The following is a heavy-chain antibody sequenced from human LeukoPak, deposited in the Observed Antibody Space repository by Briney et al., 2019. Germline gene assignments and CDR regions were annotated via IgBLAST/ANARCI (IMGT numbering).Heavy chain of an antibody. CDR3: AKDGGDYDILTGYSYDAFDV. J-gene: IGHJ3*01. D-gene: IGHD3-9*01. CDR1: GFTFSGYA. CDR2: VSGSGRST. V-gene: IGHV3-23*01. Sequence: PGGSLRLSCATSGFTFSGYAMSWVRQAPGKGLEWVSAVSGSGRSTYYADSVKGRFTISRDNSKNTLSLQMNSLRAEDTAVYYCAKDGGDYDILTGYSYDAFDVWGQGTMVTVSS.